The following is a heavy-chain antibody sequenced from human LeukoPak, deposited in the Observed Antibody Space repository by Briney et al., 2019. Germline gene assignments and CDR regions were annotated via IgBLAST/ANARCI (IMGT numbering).Heavy chain of an antibody. CDR1: DDSISSSTYY. CDR3: ARARQNPYFEERRRGNWFDP. Sequence: PSDTLSLTCIISDDSISSSTYYWGWIRQPPGKGLEWIGTLYYSGKTYYNPSLKSRVTISIDTSKNQFSLKLSSVTAADTAVYYFARARQNPYFEERRRGNWFDPWGQGTLVTVFS. J-gene: IGHJ5*02. CDR2: LYYSGKT. D-gene: IGHD3-9*01. V-gene: IGHV4-39*01.